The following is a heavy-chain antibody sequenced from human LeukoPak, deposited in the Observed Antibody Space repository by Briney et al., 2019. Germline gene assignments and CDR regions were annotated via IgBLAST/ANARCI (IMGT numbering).Heavy chain of an antibody. V-gene: IGHV4-59*01. D-gene: IGHD2-15*01. Sequence: SETLSLTCTVSGGSISSYYWSCIRQPPGKGLEWIGYIYYSGSTNYNPSLKSRVTISVDTPKNQFSLKLSSVTAADTAVYYCASWGIYCSGGSCYNYFDYWGQGTLVTVSS. J-gene: IGHJ4*02. CDR3: ASWGIYCSGGSCYNYFDY. CDR1: GGSISSYY. CDR2: IYYSGST.